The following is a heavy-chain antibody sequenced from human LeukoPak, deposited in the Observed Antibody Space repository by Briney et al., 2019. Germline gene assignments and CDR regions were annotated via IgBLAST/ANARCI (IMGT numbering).Heavy chain of an antibody. Sequence: GGSLRLSCAASGFTFSSYSMNWVRQAPGKGLEWVSSISSSSSYIYYADSVKGRFTISRDSAKNSLYLQMNSLRAEDTAVYYCANLSPLLADAFDIWGQGTMVTVSS. CDR2: ISSSSSYI. CDR1: GFTFSSYS. CDR3: ANLSPLLADAFDI. J-gene: IGHJ3*02. V-gene: IGHV3-21*01.